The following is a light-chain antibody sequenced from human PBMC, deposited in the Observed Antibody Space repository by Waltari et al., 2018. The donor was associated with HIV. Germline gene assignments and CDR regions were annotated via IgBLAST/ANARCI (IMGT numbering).Light chain of an antibody. Sequence: DIQMTQSPSSRSASVGDRVTITCRASQSVTSYLNWYQQKSGKAPKILIYAASSLRDGVPSRFSGSGYGTDFTLTISSLQPEDFATYYCQQSYTTPRTFGQGTKVEIK. V-gene: IGKV1-39*01. J-gene: IGKJ1*01. CDR3: QQSYTTPRT. CDR1: QSVTSY. CDR2: AAS.